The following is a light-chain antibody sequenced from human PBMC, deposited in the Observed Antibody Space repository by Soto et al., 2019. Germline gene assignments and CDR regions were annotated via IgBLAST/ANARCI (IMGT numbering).Light chain of an antibody. CDR2: AAS. CDR3: QQLNSYPLT. J-gene: IGKJ4*01. Sequence: IQLTQSPSSLSASVGDRVTITCRASQGISSYLAWYQQKPGKAPKLLIYAASTLQSGVPSRFSGSGSGTDFTPTISSLQPEDFATYYCQQLNSYPLTFGGGTKVDI. CDR1: QGISSY. V-gene: IGKV1-9*01.